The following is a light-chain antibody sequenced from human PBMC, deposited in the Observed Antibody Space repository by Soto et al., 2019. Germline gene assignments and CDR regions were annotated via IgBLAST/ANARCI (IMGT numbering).Light chain of an antibody. J-gene: IGLJ1*01. CDR2: EVS. CDR1: SSDVGAYNY. CDR3: SAHGGSNNFDV. Sequence: QSVLTQPPSASGSPGQSVTISCTGTSSDVGAYNYVSWYQQHPGKVPKLMIYEVSKRPSGVPDRFSASKSGNTASLTVSGLQPEDEADYYCSAHGGSNNFDVFGTGTKVTVL. V-gene: IGLV2-8*01.